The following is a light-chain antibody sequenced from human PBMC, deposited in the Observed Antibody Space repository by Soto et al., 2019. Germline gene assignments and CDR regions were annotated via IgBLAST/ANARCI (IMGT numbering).Light chain of an antibody. CDR1: QSVSSSY. V-gene: IGKV3D-20*02. Sequence: IVFTQSPGTLSLSPGERATLSCRASQSVSSSYLAWYQQQPGQAPRLLIYDASTRATGIPARFSGSGSGTDFTLTISSLEPEDFAVYYCQQRSNWPPWTFGQGTKVDIK. CDR2: DAS. J-gene: IGKJ1*01. CDR3: QQRSNWPPWT.